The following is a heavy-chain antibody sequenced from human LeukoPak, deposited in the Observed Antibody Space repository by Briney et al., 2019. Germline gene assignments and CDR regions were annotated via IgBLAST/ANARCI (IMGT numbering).Heavy chain of an antibody. CDR2: INTITGNA. CDR1: GYTFTNYP. Sequence: GASVKVSCKSSGYTFTNYPVNWGGRARGQGLEGMGWINTITGNATYVQGFTGRFVFSLDTSVRTAYLQISSLKADDTAVYYCARGSRTIVGAGGGWFAPWGQATLLTVPS. J-gene: IGHJ5*02. V-gene: IGHV7-4-1*02. CDR3: ARGSRTIVGAGGGWFAP. D-gene: IGHD1-26*01.